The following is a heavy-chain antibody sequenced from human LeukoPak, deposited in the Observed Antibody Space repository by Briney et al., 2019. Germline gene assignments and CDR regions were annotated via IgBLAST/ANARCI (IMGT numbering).Heavy chain of an antibody. Sequence: GGSLRLSCAASGFTFSSYWMHWVRHGPGKGLVWVSRIKSDGSSTSYAYSVKGRFTISRDNSKNTLYLQMNSLRAEDTAVYYCARVTSDNNGWYHFDYWGQGTLVTVSS. CDR1: GFTFSSYW. D-gene: IGHD6-19*01. J-gene: IGHJ4*02. V-gene: IGHV3-74*01. CDR3: ARVTSDNNGWYHFDY. CDR2: IKSDGSST.